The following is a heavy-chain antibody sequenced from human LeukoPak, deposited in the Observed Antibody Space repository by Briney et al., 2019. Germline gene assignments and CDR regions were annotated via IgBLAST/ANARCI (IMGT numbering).Heavy chain of an antibody. CDR1: GFTLSDYY. V-gene: IGHV3-11*01. D-gene: IGHD3/OR15-3a*01. Sequence: PGGSLRLSCAASGFTLSDYYMSWIRQAPGKGLEWVSYSSSSGTTIYYADSVKGPFAISRDNAKNSLYLQMNSLRAEDTAVYYCARRRDFIGYWGQGTLVTVSS. CDR2: SSSSGTTI. CDR3: ARRRDFIGY. J-gene: IGHJ4*02.